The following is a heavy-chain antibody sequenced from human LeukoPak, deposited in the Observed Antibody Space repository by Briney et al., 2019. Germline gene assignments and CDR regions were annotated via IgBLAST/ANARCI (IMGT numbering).Heavy chain of an antibody. V-gene: IGHV3-48*04. CDR3: ARDGGY. CDR1: GFTFITYS. J-gene: IGHJ4*02. D-gene: IGHD3-16*01. CDR2: ISGSSTTM. Sequence: GGPLRLSCAASGFTFITYSMNWVRQAPGKGLEWVSYISGSSTTMHYADSVKGRFTISRDNAKNSLYLQMNSLRAEDTAVYYCARDGGYWGQGTLVTVSS.